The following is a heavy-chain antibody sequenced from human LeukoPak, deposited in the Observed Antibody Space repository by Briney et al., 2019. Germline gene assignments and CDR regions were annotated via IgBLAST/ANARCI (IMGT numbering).Heavy chain of an antibody. D-gene: IGHD2-21*02. Sequence: SETLSLTCSVSGDFISGSYWSWIRQPPGKGLEWVGYIFYGGSANDNPSLTSRVTISVDTSKNQFSLKLSSVTAADTAVYYCARALGGIVVVTWGTQDTEKRYFDLWGRGTLVTVSS. CDR2: IFYGGSA. V-gene: IGHV4-59*01. CDR1: GDFISGSY. CDR3: ARALGGIVVVTWGTQDTEKRYFDL. J-gene: IGHJ2*01.